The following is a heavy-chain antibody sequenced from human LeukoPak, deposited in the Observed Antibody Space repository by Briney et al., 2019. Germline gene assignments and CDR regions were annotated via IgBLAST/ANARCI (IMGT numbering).Heavy chain of an antibody. Sequence: ASVKVSCKASGYSFTGYYVHWVRQAPGQGLEWMAWISPYNGATRYAPKFQGRVTLTWDTSLSSAFMELSSLRSDDTAVYYCARDDGAPAGSFFDSWGQGTLVTVSS. J-gene: IGHJ4*02. CDR1: GYSFTGYY. D-gene: IGHD6-19*01. CDR3: ARDDGAPAGSFFDS. CDR2: ISPYNGAT. V-gene: IGHV1-2*02.